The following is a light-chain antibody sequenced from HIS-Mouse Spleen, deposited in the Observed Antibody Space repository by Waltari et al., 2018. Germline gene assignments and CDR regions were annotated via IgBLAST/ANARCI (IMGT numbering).Light chain of an antibody. J-gene: IGLJ3*02. CDR2: EDS. V-gene: IGLV3-10*01. CDR3: YSTDSSGNHRV. CDR1: ALPKKY. Sequence: SYELTQPPSVSVSPGQTARITCSGDALPKKYAYWYQQKSGQAPVLGIYEDSKRPSGMPARFSCSSSWTMATLTISRAHVADDADYYCYSTDSSGNHRVFGGGTKLTVL.